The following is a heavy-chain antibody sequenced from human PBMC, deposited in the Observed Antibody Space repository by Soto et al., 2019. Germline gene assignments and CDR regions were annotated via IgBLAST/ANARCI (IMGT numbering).Heavy chain of an antibody. Sequence: DLEESGGDLVQPGGSLRISCAASGFTLSAYWMTWVRQAPGKGLEWVANINRDGSKKSYLDSVRGRFTISRDNVGNSLYLQMDSLRADDTALYYCARDVSPGSSSLYLDAFDIWGQGTMVTVSS. V-gene: IGHV3-7*05. CDR1: GFTLSAYW. J-gene: IGHJ3*02. D-gene: IGHD6-13*01. CDR3: ARDVSPGSSSLYLDAFDI. CDR2: INRDGSKK.